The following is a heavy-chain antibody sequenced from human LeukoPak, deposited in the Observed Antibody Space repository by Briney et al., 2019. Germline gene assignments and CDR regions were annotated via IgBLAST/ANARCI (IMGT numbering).Heavy chain of an antibody. D-gene: IGHD1-20*01. Sequence: GESLKISCKGSGYSFTSYWIGWLRQMPGKGLDWMGSIYPGDSDTRYRPSFQGQVTISADKSTSTAYLQWSSLKASDTAMYYCAITGSHNGDRLDYWGQGTLVTVSS. J-gene: IGHJ4*02. V-gene: IGHV5-51*01. CDR3: AITGSHNGDRLDY. CDR1: GYSFTSYW. CDR2: IYPGDSDT.